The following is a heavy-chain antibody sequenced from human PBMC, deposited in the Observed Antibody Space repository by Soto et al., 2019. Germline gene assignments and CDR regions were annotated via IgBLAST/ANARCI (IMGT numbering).Heavy chain of an antibody. CDR2: IGRSGAGT. Sequence: PGGSLRLSCILSGFTFDNFRITWVRQAPGRGLEYVAHIGRSGAGTRYPDSLRGRVTVSRDSSNNLVYLQLNSMRADDTAIYYCARDEHGDYKFDYWGKVT. D-gene: IGHD4-17*01. CDR1: GFTFDNFR. J-gene: IGHJ4*02. CDR3: ARDEHGDYKFDY. V-gene: IGHV3-48*01.